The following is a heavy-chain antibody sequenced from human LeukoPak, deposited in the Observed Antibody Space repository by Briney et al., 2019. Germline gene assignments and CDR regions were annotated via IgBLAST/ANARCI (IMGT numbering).Heavy chain of an antibody. CDR1: GFTFSSYW. V-gene: IGHV3-33*08. CDR3: ARGSLGTIAVAGTLDY. CDR2: K. D-gene: IGHD6-19*01. J-gene: IGHJ4*02. Sequence: PGGSLRLSCAASGFTFSSYWMNWARQAPGKGLEWVAVKYYADSVKGRFTISRDNSKNTLYLQMNSLRAEDTAVYYCARGSLGTIAVAGTLDYWGQGILVTVSS.